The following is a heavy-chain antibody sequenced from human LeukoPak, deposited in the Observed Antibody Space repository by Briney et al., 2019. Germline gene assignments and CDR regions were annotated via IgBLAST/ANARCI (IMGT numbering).Heavy chain of an antibody. CDR1: GGTFSSYA. V-gene: IGHV1-69*05. Sequence: GASVKVSCKASGGTFSSYAISWVRQAPGQGLEWMGRIIPNFGTANYAQKFQGRVTITTDESTSTAYMELSSLRSEDTAVYYCARESGITIFGVVIDNNWFDPWGQGTLVTVSS. CDR2: IIPNFGTA. J-gene: IGHJ5*02. D-gene: IGHD3-3*01. CDR3: ARESGITIFGVVIDNNWFDP.